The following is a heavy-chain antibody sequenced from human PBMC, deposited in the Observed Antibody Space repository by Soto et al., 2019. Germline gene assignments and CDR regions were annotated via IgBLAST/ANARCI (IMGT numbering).Heavy chain of an antibody. J-gene: IGHJ4*02. CDR2: INPSGGST. Sequence: QVQLVQSGAEVKKPGASVKVSCKASGYTFTSYYMHWVRQAPGQGLEWMGIINPSGGSTSYAQKFQGRVTMTRDTSTSTVYMELSSLRSEDTAVYYCARAHLKYYYDSSGSIFDYWGQGTLVTVSS. V-gene: IGHV1-46*01. CDR3: ARAHLKYYYDSSGSIFDY. D-gene: IGHD3-22*01. CDR1: GYTFTSYY.